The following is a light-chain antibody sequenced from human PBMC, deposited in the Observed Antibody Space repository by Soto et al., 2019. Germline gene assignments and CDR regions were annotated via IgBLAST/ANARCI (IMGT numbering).Light chain of an antibody. V-gene: IGKV1-39*01. J-gene: IGKJ1*01. CDR2: AAS. CDR1: QSISSY. Sequence: GDRVTLTCRASQSISSYLNWYQQKPGKAPKLLIYAASSLQSGVPSRFSGSGSGTDLTLTISSLQPEDFATYYCQKSYSTPRTCGQGTKVDIK. CDR3: QKSYSTPRT.